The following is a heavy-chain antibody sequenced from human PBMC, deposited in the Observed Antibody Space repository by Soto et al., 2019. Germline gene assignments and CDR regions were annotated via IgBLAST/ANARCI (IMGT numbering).Heavy chain of an antibody. D-gene: IGHD6-6*01. CDR2: ISDSGGLT. CDR3: ARRAFGSSRSFDI. Sequence: LRLSCAASGFAFSSHPMSWVRQAPERGLEWVSGISDSGGLTYNADSVKGRFTISRDNSKNTLYLQMNSLRAEDTALYYCARRAFGSSRSFDIWGQGTMVTVSS. V-gene: IGHV3-23*01. J-gene: IGHJ3*02. CDR1: GFAFSSHP.